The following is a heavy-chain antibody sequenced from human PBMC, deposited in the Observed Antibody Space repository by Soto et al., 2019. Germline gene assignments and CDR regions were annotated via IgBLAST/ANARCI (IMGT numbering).Heavy chain of an antibody. D-gene: IGHD5-12*01. CDR3: ARGRGYSGDDHYYYFDMDV. V-gene: IGHV1-69*01. Sequence: QVQLVQSGAEVKKPGSSVKVSCKASGGTFNNYPITWVRQAPGEGLEWMGGSIPIFGTANYEQKFQGRATISVDESTSTAYMELSSLRSEDTAVYYCARGRGYSGDDHYYYFDMDVWGQGTTVTVSS. J-gene: IGHJ6*02. CDR1: GGTFNNYP. CDR2: SIPIFGTA.